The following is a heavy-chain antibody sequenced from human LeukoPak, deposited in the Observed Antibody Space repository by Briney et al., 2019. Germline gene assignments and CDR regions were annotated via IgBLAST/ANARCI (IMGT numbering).Heavy chain of an antibody. CDR3: AKTQYEDWFDP. CDR2: IIPIFGTA. Sequence: SVKVSCKASGGTFSSYAISWVRQAPGQGLEWMGRIIPIFGTANYAQKFQGRVTIPTDESTSTAYMELSSLRSEDTAVYYCAKTQYEDWFDPWGQGTLVTVSS. D-gene: IGHD2/OR15-2a*01. J-gene: IGHJ5*02. CDR1: GGTFSSYA. V-gene: IGHV1-69*05.